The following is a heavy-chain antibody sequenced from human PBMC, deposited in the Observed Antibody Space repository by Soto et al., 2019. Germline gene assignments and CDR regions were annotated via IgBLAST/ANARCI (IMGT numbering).Heavy chain of an antibody. Sequence: GASVKVSCKASGYTFTSYDINWVRQATGQGLEWMGWISAYNGNTNYAQKLQGRVTMTTDTSTSTAYMELRSLRSEDTAVYYCARVTGYSYGFEHYFDYWGQGTLVTVSS. CDR2: ISAYNGNT. CDR3: ARVTGYSYGFEHYFDY. V-gene: IGHV1-18*01. J-gene: IGHJ4*02. D-gene: IGHD5-18*01. CDR1: GYTFTSYD.